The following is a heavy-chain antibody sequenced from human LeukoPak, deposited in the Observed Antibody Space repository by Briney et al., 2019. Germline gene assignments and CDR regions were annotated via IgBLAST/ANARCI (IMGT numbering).Heavy chain of an antibody. CDR1: GYTFTSYG. CDR2: ISAYNGNT. Sequence: ASVKVSCKASGYTFTSYGISWVRQAPGQGLEWMGWISAYNGNTNYAQKLQGRVTMTTDTSTSTAYLELRSLRTDDTAVYYCARLDYSYYYGMDVWGKGTTVTVSS. V-gene: IGHV1-18*04. J-gene: IGHJ6*04. CDR3: ARLDYSYYYGMDV.